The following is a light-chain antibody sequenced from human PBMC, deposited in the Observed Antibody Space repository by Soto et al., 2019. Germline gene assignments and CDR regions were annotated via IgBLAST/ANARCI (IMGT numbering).Light chain of an antibody. J-gene: IGKJ1*01. V-gene: IGKV3-15*01. CDR3: QQYTNWPPWT. CDR1: QSVGSD. CDR2: AAS. Sequence: EIVMTQSPGTLSVSPGERATLSCRASQSVGSDLAWYQQKPGQAPRLLIYAASTRAAGIPARFSGSGSGTEFTLTISSLQSEDFAVYYCQQYTNWPPWTFGPGTKVEFK.